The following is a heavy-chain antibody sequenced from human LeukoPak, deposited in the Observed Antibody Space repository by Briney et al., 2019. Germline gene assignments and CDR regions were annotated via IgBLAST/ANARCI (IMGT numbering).Heavy chain of an antibody. J-gene: IGHJ6*02. V-gene: IGHV3-7*01. D-gene: IGHD6-19*01. CDR2: IKQDGSEK. Sequence: GGSLRLSCAASGFTFSSYWMSWVRQAPGKGLEWVANIKQDGSEKYYVDSVKGRLTISRDNAKNSLYLQMNSLRAEDTAVYYCAREGRPRGYSSGWYYYYYYYGMDVWGQGTTVTVSS. CDR1: GFTFSSYW. CDR3: AREGRPRGYSSGWYYYYYYYGMDV.